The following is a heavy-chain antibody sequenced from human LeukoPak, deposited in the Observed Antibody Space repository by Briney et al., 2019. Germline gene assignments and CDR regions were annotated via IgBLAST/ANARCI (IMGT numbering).Heavy chain of an antibody. D-gene: IGHD3-9*01. CDR2: IYHSGST. Sequence: PSETLSLTCTVSGYSISSGYFWGWIRQPPGKGLECIGTIYHSGSTYYNPSLKSRVTISVDTSKNQFSLKLSSVTAADTAVYYCARVKPYDILTGYWDYYYYMDVWGKGTTVTISS. CDR3: ARVKPYDILTGYWDYYYYMDV. V-gene: IGHV4-38-2*02. CDR1: GYSISSGYF. J-gene: IGHJ6*03.